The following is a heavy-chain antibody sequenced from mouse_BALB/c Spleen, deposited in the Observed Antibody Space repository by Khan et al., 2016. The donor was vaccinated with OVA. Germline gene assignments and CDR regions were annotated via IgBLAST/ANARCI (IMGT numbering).Heavy chain of an antibody. CDR1: GYSITSGYG. D-gene: IGHD1-1*02. CDR3: ARTGGIKY. Sequence: EVKLLESGPGLVKPSQSLSLTCTVTGYSITSGYGWNWIRQFPGNKLEWMGYISYSGSTNYNPSLKSRISITRDTSKNPFFLQLNSVTTEDTSTYYWARTGGIKYWGQGTTLTVSS. J-gene: IGHJ2*01. V-gene: IGHV3-2*02. CDR2: ISYSGST.